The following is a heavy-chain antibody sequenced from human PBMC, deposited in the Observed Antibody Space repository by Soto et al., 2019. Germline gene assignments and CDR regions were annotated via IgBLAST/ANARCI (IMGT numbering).Heavy chain of an antibody. CDR2: IGGRGVTT. V-gene: IGHV3-23*01. CDR1: GVTFSDYA. CDR3: AGERGRYQTNCFDL. D-gene: IGHD1-26*01. J-gene: IGHJ4*02. Sequence: EVQLLESGGGLVQPGGSLRLSCAASGVTFSDYAMSWVRQAPGKGLAWVSTIGGRGVTTYYADSVQGRFTIARDNSTKTVYLQLKGLRAEDTAVFYCAGERGRYQTNCFDLWGQGTLVTVSS.